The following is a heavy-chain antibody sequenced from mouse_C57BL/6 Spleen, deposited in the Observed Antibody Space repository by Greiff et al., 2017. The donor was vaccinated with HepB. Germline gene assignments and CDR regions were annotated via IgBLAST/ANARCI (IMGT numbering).Heavy chain of an antibody. V-gene: IGHV1-9*01. D-gene: IGHD2-4*01. Sequence: VQLQQSGAELMKPGASVKLSCKASGYTFTGYWIEWVKQRPGHGLEWIGEILPGSGSTNYNEKFKGKATFTADTSSNTAYMQLSSLTTEDSAIYYCARDRYDYDSEYYAMDYWGQGTSVTVSS. CDR2: ILPGSGST. J-gene: IGHJ4*01. CDR3: ARDRYDYDSEYYAMDY. CDR1: GYTFTGYW.